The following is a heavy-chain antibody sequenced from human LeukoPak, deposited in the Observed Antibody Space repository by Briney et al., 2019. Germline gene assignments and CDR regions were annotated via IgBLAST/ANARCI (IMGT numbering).Heavy chain of an antibody. CDR2: ISSSSSYI. D-gene: IGHD5-12*01. CDR1: GFTFSSYS. Sequence: GGSLRLSCAASGFTFSSYSMNWVRQAPGKGLEWVSSISSSSSYIYYADSVKGRFTISRDNAKNSLYLQMNSLRAEDTAVYYCARGIVATTEFDYWGQGTLVTVSS. J-gene: IGHJ4*02. V-gene: IGHV3-21*01. CDR3: ARGIVATTEFDY.